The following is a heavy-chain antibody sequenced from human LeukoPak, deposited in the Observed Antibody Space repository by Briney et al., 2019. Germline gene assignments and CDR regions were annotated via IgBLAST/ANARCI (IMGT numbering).Heavy chain of an antibody. Sequence: PSETLSLTCTVSAASMSTYYWSWIRQPPGKGLEWIGYIYYSEYTKYNPSLQSRVTISVDTSKNQFSLKLTSVTAADTAVYYCARPNRSYLYWNFDLWGRGTLVTVSS. CDR2: IYYSEYT. J-gene: IGHJ2*01. CDR1: AASMSTYY. D-gene: IGHD1-26*01. CDR3: ARPNRSYLYWNFDL. V-gene: IGHV4-59*08.